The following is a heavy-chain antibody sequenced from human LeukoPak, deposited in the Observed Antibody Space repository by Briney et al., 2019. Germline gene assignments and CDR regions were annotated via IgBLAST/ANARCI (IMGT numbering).Heavy chain of an antibody. CDR1: VLTFSSYE. Sequence: QPGGSLRLSCTTSVLTFSSYEMSWVRQAPGKGLEWVSYISSSGTTIYYADSVKGRFTISRDNAKNSVYLQMNSLRAEDTAVYYCASRAIFGVVIMDYWGQGTLVTVPS. D-gene: IGHD3-3*01. J-gene: IGHJ4*02. CDR3: ASRAIFGVVIMDY. V-gene: IGHV3-48*03. CDR2: ISSSGTTI.